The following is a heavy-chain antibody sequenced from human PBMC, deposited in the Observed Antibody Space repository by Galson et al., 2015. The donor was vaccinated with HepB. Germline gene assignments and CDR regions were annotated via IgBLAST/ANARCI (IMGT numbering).Heavy chain of an antibody. D-gene: IGHD3-22*01. V-gene: IGHV3-30*02. CDR3: ARGPYYYDSSGSFAEYFQH. CDR2: IRYDGSNK. Sequence: SLRLSCAASGFTFSSYGMHWVRQAPGKGLEWVAFIRYDGSNKYYADSVKGRFTISRDNSKNTLYLQMNSLRAEDTAVYYCARGPYYYDSSGSFAEYFQHWGQGTLVTVSS. J-gene: IGHJ1*01. CDR1: GFTFSSYG.